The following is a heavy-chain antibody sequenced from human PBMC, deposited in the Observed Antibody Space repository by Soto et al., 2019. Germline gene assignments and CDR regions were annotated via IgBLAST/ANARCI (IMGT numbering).Heavy chain of an antibody. D-gene: IGHD3-3*01. CDR3: ARQRARILEWFFQLEPYFAY. CDR2: SYYSGST. J-gene: IGHJ4*02. V-gene: IGHV4-59*08. CDR1: GGSISSYY. Sequence: QVQLQESGPGLVKPSETLSLTCTVYGGSISSYYWSWIRQPPGKGLEWIGYSYYSGSTNYNPSLKSRVTVSVDTYKDQSSRKLGSVTAADTAVYYCARQRARILEWFFQLEPYFAYWVQGALVTVSS.